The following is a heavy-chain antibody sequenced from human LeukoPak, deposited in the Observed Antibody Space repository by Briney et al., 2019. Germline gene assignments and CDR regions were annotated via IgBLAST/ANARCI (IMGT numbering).Heavy chain of an antibody. CDR2: IYYSGST. CDR3: ARKYYYDSSGYYYYYYMDV. J-gene: IGHJ6*03. D-gene: IGHD3-22*01. CDR1: GGSISSSSYY. Sequence: PSETLSLTCTVSGGSISSSSYYWGWIRQPPGKGLEWIGSIYYSGSTYYNPSLKSRVTISVDTSKNQFSLKLSSVAAADTAVYYCARKYYYDSSGYYYYYYMDVWGKGTTVTVSS. V-gene: IGHV4-39*01.